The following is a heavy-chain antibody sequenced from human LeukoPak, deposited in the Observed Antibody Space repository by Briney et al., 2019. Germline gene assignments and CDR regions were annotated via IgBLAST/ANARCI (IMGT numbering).Heavy chain of an antibody. V-gene: IGHV3-21*01. Sequence: GGSLRLSCAASGFIFSSYSINWVRQAPGKGLEWVSSISSSGSYIYYADSVKGRFTISGDNAKNSLYLQMNSLRAEDTAVYYCARGPSNYVQNWFDPWGQGTLVTVSS. D-gene: IGHD4-11*01. CDR1: GFIFSSYS. CDR2: ISSSGSYI. J-gene: IGHJ5*02. CDR3: ARGPSNYVQNWFDP.